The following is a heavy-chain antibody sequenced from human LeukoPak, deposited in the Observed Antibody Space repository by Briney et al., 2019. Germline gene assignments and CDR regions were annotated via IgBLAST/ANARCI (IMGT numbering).Heavy chain of an antibody. CDR1: GYTFTSSA. V-gene: IGHV7-4-1*02. CDR2: INTNTGNP. Sequence: ASVKVSCKASGYTFTSSAMNWVRQAPGQGLEWMGWINTNTGNPTYAQGFTGRFVFSLDTSVSTAYLQISSLKAEDTAVYYCARDNCGGDCYGYYYYGMDVWGQGTTVTVSS. CDR3: ARDNCGGDCYGYYYYGMDV. D-gene: IGHD2-21*02. J-gene: IGHJ6*02.